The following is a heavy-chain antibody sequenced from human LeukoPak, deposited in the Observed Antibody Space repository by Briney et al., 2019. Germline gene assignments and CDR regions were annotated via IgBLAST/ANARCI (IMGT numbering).Heavy chain of an antibody. CDR2: INHSGST. J-gene: IGHJ2*01. V-gene: IGHV4-34*01. D-gene: IGHD2-2*01. CDR1: GGSFSGYY. Sequence: SETLSLTCAVYGGSFSGYYWSGIRQPPGKGLEWIVEINHSGSTNYNPSLKSRVTISVDTSKNQFSLKLSSVTAADTAVYYCARNPPGPYCSSTSCYGASWYFDLWGRGPLVTVSS. CDR3: ARNPPGPYCSSTSCYGASWYFDL.